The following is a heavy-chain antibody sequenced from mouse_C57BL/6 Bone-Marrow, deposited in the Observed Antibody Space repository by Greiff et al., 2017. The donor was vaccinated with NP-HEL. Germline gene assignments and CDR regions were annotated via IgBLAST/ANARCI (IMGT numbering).Heavy chain of an antibody. D-gene: IGHD2-1*01. CDR2: IYPRSGNT. V-gene: IGHV1-81*01. Sequence: QVQLQQSGAELARPGASVKLSCKASGYTFTSYGISWVKQRTGQGLEWIGDIYPRSGNTYYNEKFKGKATLTADKSSSTAYMELRSLTSEDSAVYFCARDLLWYPWYFDYWGQGTPLTVSS. J-gene: IGHJ2*01. CDR1: GYTFTSYG. CDR3: ARDLLWYPWYFDY.